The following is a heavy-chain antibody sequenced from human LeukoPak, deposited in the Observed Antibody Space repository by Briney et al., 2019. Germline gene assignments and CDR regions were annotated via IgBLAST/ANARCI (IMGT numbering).Heavy chain of an antibody. J-gene: IGHJ4*02. V-gene: IGHV4-30-2*03. CDR3: AGRPRVVVVAASYTDY. CDR1: GGSISSGGYS. D-gene: IGHD2-15*01. CDR2: IYHSGST. Sequence: SETLSLTCAVSGGSISSGGYSWSWIRQPPGKGLEWIGYIYHSGSTYYNPSLKSRVTISVDTSKNQFSLKLSSVTAAGTAVYYCAGRPRVVVVAASYTDYWGQGTLVTVSS.